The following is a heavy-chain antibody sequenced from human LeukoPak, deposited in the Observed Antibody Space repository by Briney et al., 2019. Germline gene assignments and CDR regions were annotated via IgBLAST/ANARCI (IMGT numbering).Heavy chain of an antibody. J-gene: IGHJ2*01. CDR1: GFTFSDYY. CDR2: ISSSGSTI. CDR3: AKGRRWQQWYFDL. D-gene: IGHD5-24*01. V-gene: IGHV3-11*01. Sequence: GGSLRLSCAASGFTFSDYYMSWIRQAPGKGLEWVSYISSSGSTIYYADSVKGRFTISRDNSKNTLYLQMNSLRAEDTAVYYCAKGRRWQQWYFDLWGRGTLVTVSS.